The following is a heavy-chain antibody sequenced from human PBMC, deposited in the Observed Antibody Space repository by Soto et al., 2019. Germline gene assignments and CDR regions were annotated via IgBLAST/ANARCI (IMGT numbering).Heavy chain of an antibody. CDR3: ARVKGDGYNFYYYYYYGMDV. D-gene: IGHD2-21*01. J-gene: IGHJ6*02. CDR2: MNPNSGNT. CDR1: GYTFTSYD. V-gene: IGHV1-8*01. Sequence: GASVKVSCKASGYTFTSYDINWVRQSTGQGLEWMGWMNPNSGNTGYAQKFQGRVTMTRNTSISTAYMELSSLRSEDTAVYYCARVKGDGYNFYYYYYYGMDVWGQGTTVTVSS.